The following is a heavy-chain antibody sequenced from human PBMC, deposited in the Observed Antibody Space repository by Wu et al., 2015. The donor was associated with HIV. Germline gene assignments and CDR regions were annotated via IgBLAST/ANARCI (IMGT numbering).Heavy chain of an antibody. CDR3: ARGYQPRSPVIRFLDWAGRFDP. D-gene: IGHD3-9*01. CDR1: GGSFSSYA. V-gene: IGHV1-69*12. CDR2: IIPIVGTA. J-gene: IGHJ5*02. Sequence: QVQLVQSGAEVKKPGSSVKVSCKASGGSFSSYAFSWVRQAPGQGLVWMGGIIPIVGTANYAQRFQGRVTITADESRSTVYMELSSLRSEDTAVYFCARGYQPRSPVIRFLDWAGRFDPWGQGTLVIVSS.